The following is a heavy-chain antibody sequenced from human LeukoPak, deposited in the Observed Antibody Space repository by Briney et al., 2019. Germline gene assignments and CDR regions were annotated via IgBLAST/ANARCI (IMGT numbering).Heavy chain of an antibody. CDR3: ARNDRIAAAGNYYYYMDV. CDR1: GYTFTGYY. Sequence: ASVKVSCKASGYTFTGYYMHWVRQAPGQGLEWMGRINPNSGGTNYAQKFQGRVTMTRDTSISTAYMELSRLRSDDTAVYYCARNDRIAAAGNYYYYMDVWGKGTTVTVSS. CDR2: INPNSGGT. D-gene: IGHD6-13*01. J-gene: IGHJ6*03. V-gene: IGHV1-2*06.